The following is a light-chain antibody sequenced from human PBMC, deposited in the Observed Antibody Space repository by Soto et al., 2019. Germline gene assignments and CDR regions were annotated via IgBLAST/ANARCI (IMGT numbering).Light chain of an antibody. Sequence: EIAVTQSPGTLALSLGDGATLSCRASETVNRNYLAWYHQKPGQPPRLLIYGVSNRAPGVPDRFSGGGSGTEFTLTIVRLEPDDFGTYYCQQYIDSPRTFGQGTRVDVK. CDR3: QQYIDSPRT. V-gene: IGKV3-20*01. J-gene: IGKJ1*01. CDR2: GVS. CDR1: ETVNRNY.